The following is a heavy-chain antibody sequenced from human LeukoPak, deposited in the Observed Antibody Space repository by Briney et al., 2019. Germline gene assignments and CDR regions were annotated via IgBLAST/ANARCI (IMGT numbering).Heavy chain of an antibody. D-gene: IGHD3-22*01. Sequence: PSETLSLTCTVSGGSIRSYYWSWIRQPPPKELEWMGYIYYSGSTNYNPSLKSRVTISVDTSKNQFSLKLSSVTAADTAVYYCAREEMGYYDSSGYYPDAFDIWGQGTMVTVSS. CDR1: GGSIRSYY. V-gene: IGHV4-59*01. J-gene: IGHJ3*02. CDR3: AREEMGYYDSSGYYPDAFDI. CDR2: IYYSGST.